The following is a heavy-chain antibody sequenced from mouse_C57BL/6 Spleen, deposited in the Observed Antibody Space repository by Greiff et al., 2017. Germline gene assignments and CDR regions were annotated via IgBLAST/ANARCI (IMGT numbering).Heavy chain of an antibody. CDR2: IYPGSGST. J-gene: IGHJ4*01. Sequence: VQLQQPGAELVKPGASVKMSCKASGYTFTSYWITWVKQRPGQGLEWIGDIYPGSGSTNYNEKFKSKATLTVDTSSSTAYMQLSSLTSEDSAVYYCARSTTVAEYAMDYWGQGTSVTVSS. V-gene: IGHV1-55*01. CDR3: ARSTTVAEYAMDY. D-gene: IGHD1-1*01. CDR1: GYTFTSYW.